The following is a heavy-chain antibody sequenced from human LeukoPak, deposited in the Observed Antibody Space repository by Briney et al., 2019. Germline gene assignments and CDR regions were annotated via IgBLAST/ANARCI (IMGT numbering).Heavy chain of an antibody. V-gene: IGHV3-15*01. J-gene: IGHJ4*02. CDR2: IKSKTDGGTT. CDR1: EFTFSNAW. Sequence: GGSLRLSCAASEFTFSNAWMSWVRQAPGKGLEWVRRIKSKTDGGTTDYAAPVKGRFTISRDDSKNTLYLQMNSLKTEDKAVYYCTTDIPIITYYYGSGSYYWGQGTLVTVSS. CDR3: TTDIPIITYYYGSGSYY. D-gene: IGHD3-10*01.